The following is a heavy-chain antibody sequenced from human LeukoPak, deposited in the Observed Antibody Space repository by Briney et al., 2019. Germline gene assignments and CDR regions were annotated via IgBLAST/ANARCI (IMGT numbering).Heavy chain of an antibody. CDR3: ARGAVTNWFDP. D-gene: IGHD4-23*01. CDR2: IYYSGST. J-gene: IGHJ5*02. CDR1: GGSISLTGYY. V-gene: IGHV4-31*03. Sequence: SPSETLSLTCTVSGGSISLTGYYWGWIRQPPGKGLEWIGYIYYSGSTYYNPSLKSRVTISVDTSKNQFSLKLSSVTAADTAVYYCARGAVTNWFDPWGQGTLVTVSS.